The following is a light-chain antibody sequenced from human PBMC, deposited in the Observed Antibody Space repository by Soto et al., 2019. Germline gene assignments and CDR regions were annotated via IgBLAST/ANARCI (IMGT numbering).Light chain of an antibody. Sequence: QSVLTQPPSASGSPGQSVTISCTGTSSDVGGYNYVSWYQQHPGKAPKLMIYEVSKRPSGVPDRISGSKSGTSASLAISGLQSDDEADYYCAAWDDSLNGRVFGTGTKVTVL. CDR2: EVS. J-gene: IGLJ1*01. CDR3: AAWDDSLNGRV. CDR1: SSDVGGYNY. V-gene: IGLV2-8*01.